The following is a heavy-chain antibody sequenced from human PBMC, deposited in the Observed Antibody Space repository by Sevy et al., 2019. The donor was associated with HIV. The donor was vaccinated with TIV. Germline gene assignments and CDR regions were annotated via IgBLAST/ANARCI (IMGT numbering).Heavy chain of an antibody. CDR2: FCFGGSKI. D-gene: IGHD2-8*01. V-gene: IGHV3-23*01. CDR3: ARDVCTQAHDY. J-gene: IGHJ4*02. Sequence: GGSLRLSCAASGFTFSIYTMSWVRQAPGKGLEWVSTFCFGGSKIYYADSVKGRFTISRDNSMNTVYLQMNSVRADDTAVYYCARDVCTQAHDYWGQGTLVTVSS. CDR1: GFTFSIYT.